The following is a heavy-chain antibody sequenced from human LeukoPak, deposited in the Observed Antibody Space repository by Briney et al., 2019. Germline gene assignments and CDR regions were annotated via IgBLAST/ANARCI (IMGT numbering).Heavy chain of an antibody. CDR3: ARARRGVDY. J-gene: IGHJ4*02. V-gene: IGHV3-48*03. D-gene: IGHD3-16*01. CDR1: GFTFSSYE. Sequence: PGGSLRLSCAASGFTFSSYEMNWVRQPPGKGLEWVSYISSSGSTIYYADSVKGRFTISRDNAKNSLYLQMNSLRAEDTAVYCGARARRGVDYWGQGTLVTVSS. CDR2: ISSSGSTI.